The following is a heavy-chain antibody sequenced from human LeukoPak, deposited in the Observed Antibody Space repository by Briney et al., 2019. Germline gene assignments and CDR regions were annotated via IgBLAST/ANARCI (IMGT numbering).Heavy chain of an antibody. CDR3: ARDGRADIVVVPAAITRYYYYMDV. CDR1: GGTFSSYA. J-gene: IGHJ6*03. Sequence: SVKVSCKASGGTFSSYAISWVRQAPGQGLEWMGRIIPIFGTANYAQKFQGRVTITTDESTSTAYMELSSLRSEDTAVYYCARDGRADIVVVPAAITRYYYYMDVWGKGTTVTVSS. CDR2: IIPIFGTA. V-gene: IGHV1-69*05. D-gene: IGHD2-2*01.